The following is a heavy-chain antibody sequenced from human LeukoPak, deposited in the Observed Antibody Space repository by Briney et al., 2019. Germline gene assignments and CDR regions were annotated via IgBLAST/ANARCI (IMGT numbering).Heavy chain of an antibody. CDR2: IIPIFGTA. CDR1: GGTFSSYA. J-gene: IGHJ3*02. D-gene: IGHD3-22*01. CDR3: ARATYYYDSSGYYYEGAFDI. Sequence: GASVTVSCKASGGTFSSYAISWVRQAPGQGLEWMGGIIPIFGTANYAQKFQGRVTITADESTSTAYMELSSLRSEDMAVYYCARATYYYDSSGYYYEGAFDIWGQGTMVTVSS. V-gene: IGHV1-69*13.